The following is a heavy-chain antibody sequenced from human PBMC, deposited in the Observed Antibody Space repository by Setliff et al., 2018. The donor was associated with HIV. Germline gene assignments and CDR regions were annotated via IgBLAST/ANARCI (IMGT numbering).Heavy chain of an antibody. CDR2: IFYTGST. CDR3: ARHSSSGYLPYYFDY. D-gene: IGHD3-3*01. Sequence: RASETLSLTCTVSGGSISGSSDYWGWIRQPPGKGLEWIGSIFYTGSTYYNPSLKGRVTVSVDTSINQFSLKLSSVTAADTSVYYCARHSSSGYLPYYFDYWGQGTLVTVSS. J-gene: IGHJ4*02. V-gene: IGHV4-39*01. CDR1: GGSISGSSDY.